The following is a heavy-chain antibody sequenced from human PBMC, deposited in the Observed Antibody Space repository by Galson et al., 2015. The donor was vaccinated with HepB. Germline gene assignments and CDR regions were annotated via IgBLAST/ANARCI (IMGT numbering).Heavy chain of an antibody. Sequence: SVKVSCKASGYTFTSYAISWVRQAPGQGLEWMGWISAYNGNTNYAQKLQGRVTMTTDTSTSTAYMELRSLRSDDTAVYYCARETPARLLWFGELLYSHYYYGMDVWGQGTTVTVSS. CDR3: ARETPARLLWFGELLYSHYYYGMDV. CDR2: ISAYNGNT. CDR1: GYTFTSYA. V-gene: IGHV1-18*01. D-gene: IGHD3-10*01. J-gene: IGHJ6*02.